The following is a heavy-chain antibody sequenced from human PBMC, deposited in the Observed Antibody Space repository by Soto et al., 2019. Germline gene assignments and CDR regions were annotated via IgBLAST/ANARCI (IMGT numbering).Heavy chain of an antibody. D-gene: IGHD6-19*01. CDR2: MNPNSGNT. CDR1: GYTFTSYD. CDR3: ARGRPAVAGRGFDY. V-gene: IGHV1-8*01. Sequence: ASVKVSCKASGYTFTSYDINWVRQATGQGLEWMGWMNPNSGNTGYAQKFQGRVTMTRNTSISTAYMELSSLRSEDTAVYYCARGRPAVAGRGFDYWGQGTLVTVS. J-gene: IGHJ4*02.